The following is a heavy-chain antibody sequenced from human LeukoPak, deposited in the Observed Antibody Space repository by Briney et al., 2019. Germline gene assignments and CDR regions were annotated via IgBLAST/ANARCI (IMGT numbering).Heavy chain of an antibody. V-gene: IGHV3-7*03. CDR2: IKQDGSEK. J-gene: IGHJ4*02. D-gene: IGHD4-23*01. CDR1: GGSISSYY. CDR3: ARAADYGGNYFDY. Sequence: ETLSLTCTVSGGSISSYYWSWVRQAPGKGLEWVANIKQDGSEKYYVDSVKGRFTISRDNAKNSLYLQMNSLRAEDTAVYYCARAADYGGNYFDYWGQGTLVTVSS.